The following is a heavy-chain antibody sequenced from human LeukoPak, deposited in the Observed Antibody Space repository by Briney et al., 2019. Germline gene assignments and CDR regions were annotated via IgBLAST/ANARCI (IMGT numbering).Heavy chain of an antibody. J-gene: IGHJ6*03. CDR1: DGPIRSHY. CDR3: GRDALVGYFSYYYIDV. D-gene: IGHD2-15*01. CDR2: ISNSGST. V-gene: IGHV4-59*11. Sequence: SETLSLTCTVSDGPIRSHYWTWIRQSPLKGLEWIGDISNSGSTKYNPPLKSRVTISIDTSKSQFSLRLTSVTAADTAVYYCGRDALVGYFSYYYIDVWGKGTTVTVSS.